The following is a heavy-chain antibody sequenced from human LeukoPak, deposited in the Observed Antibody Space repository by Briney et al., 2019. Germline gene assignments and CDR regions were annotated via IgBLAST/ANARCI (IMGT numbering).Heavy chain of an antibody. J-gene: IGHJ4*02. V-gene: IGHV3-9*01. CDR1: GFTFDDYA. CDR3: AKALVRGVTITAFDY. D-gene: IGHD3-10*01. Sequence: HPGRSLRLSCAASGFTFDDYAMHWVRQAPGKGLEWVSGISWNSGSIGYADSVKGRFTIPRDNSKNTLYLHMNSLRAEDTAVYYCAKALVRGVTITAFDYWGQGTLVTVSS. CDR2: ISWNSGSI.